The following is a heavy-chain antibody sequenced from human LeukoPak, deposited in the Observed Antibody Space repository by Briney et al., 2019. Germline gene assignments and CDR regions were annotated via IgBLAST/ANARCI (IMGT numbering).Heavy chain of an antibody. CDR2: INPSSGGT. Sequence: GASVKVSCKASGYTFTGYYMHWVRQAPGQGLEWMGWINPSSGGTNYAQKFQGRVTMTRDTSISTAYMELSRLRSDDTAVYYCARVDQLDAFDIWGQGTMVTVSS. CDR3: ARVDQLDAFDI. CDR1: GYTFTGYY. D-gene: IGHD2-2*01. V-gene: IGHV1-2*02. J-gene: IGHJ3*02.